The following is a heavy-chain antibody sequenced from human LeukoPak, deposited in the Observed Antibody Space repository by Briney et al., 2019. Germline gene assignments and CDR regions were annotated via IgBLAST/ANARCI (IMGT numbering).Heavy chain of an antibody. CDR1: GDSISGSW. D-gene: IGHD3-9*01. Sequence: PSETLSLTCTVSGDSISGSWWSWIRQPPGKGLEWIGYSYYSSTTNYNPSLKSRVTISVDTSKNQFSLKLSSVAAADTAVYYCARVLRYFGGFDPWGQGTLVTVFS. J-gene: IGHJ5*02. CDR3: ARVLRYFGGFDP. V-gene: IGHV4-59*08. CDR2: SYYSSTT.